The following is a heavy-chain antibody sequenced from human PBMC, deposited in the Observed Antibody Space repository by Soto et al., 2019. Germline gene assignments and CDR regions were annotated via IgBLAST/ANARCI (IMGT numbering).Heavy chain of an antibody. CDR2: INPSGGST. Sequence: ASVKVSCKAPGYTFTSYYMHWVRQAPGQGLEWMGIINPSGGSTSYAQKFQGRVTMTRDTSTSTVYMELSSLRSEDTAVYYCAREEREYCSGGSCPRAFDPWGQGTLVTVSS. D-gene: IGHD2-15*01. V-gene: IGHV1-46*01. J-gene: IGHJ5*02. CDR3: AREEREYCSGGSCPRAFDP. CDR1: GYTFTSYY.